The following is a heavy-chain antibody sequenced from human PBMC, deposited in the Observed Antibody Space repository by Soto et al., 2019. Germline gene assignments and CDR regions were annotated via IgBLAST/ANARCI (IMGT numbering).Heavy chain of an antibody. Sequence: QVQLVQSGAEVKKPGSSVKVSCKASGGTFSSYAISWVRQAPGQGLEWMGGIIPIFGTANYAQKFQGRVTITADESPSTAYMELSSLRSEDTAVYYCARDENSYGSDIGWFDPWGQGTLVTVSS. CDR3: ARDENSYGSDIGWFDP. J-gene: IGHJ5*02. CDR2: IIPIFGTA. V-gene: IGHV1-69*01. CDR1: GGTFSSYA. D-gene: IGHD5-18*01.